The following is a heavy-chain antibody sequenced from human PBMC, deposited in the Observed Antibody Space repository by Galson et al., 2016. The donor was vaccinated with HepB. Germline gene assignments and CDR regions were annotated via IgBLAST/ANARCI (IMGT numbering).Heavy chain of an antibody. Sequence: QSGAEVKKPGESLQISCKASGYNFTLYYIAWVRQMPGRGLEWMGIIYPVDSETRYSPSFQDHVTISADKSFTTAHLEWSSLKTSDTAIYYCATDPTLAGIFDSWGQGTLVTVSS. J-gene: IGHJ4*02. CDR3: ATDPTLAGIFDS. CDR2: IYPVDSET. CDR1: GYNFTLYY. D-gene: IGHD6-19*01. V-gene: IGHV5-51*03.